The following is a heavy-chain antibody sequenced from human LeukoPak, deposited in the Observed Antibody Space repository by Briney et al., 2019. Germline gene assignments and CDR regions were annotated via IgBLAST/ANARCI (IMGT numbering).Heavy chain of an antibody. CDR1: GFTFSNAY. V-gene: IGHV3-15*07. D-gene: IGHD6-13*01. J-gene: IGHJ4*02. Sequence: GGSLRLSCAASGFTFSNAYMNWVRQAPGKGLEWVGRIKPKTDGETTEYAAPAKDRFSISRDDSKSMMYLQMNSLRAEDTAVYYCAKTRPLDSSSWSHGDYWGQGTLVTVSS. CDR3: AKTRPLDSSSWSHGDY. CDR2: IKPKTDGETT.